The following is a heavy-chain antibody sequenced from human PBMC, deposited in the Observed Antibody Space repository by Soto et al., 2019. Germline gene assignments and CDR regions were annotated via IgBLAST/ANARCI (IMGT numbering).Heavy chain of an antibody. J-gene: IGHJ6*02. CDR1: GFTFSSYG. Sequence: QVQLVESGGGVVQPGRSLRLSCAASGFTFSSYGMHWVRQAPGKGLEWVAVISYDGSNKYYADSVKGRFTISRDNSKNTLYLQMNSLRDEDTAVYYCATSGVVVPIRGSYYGMDVWGQGTTVTVSS. CDR2: ISYDGSNK. CDR3: ATSGVVVPIRGSYYGMDV. V-gene: IGHV3-30*03. D-gene: IGHD2-15*01.